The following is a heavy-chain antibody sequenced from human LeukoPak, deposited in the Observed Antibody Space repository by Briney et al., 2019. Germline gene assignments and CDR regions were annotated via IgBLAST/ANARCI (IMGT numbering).Heavy chain of an antibody. V-gene: IGHV3-7*01. CDR3: AGGGTTVTPKNFDY. CDR2: IKQDGSQQ. CDR1: GFTFSSYW. J-gene: IGHJ4*02. Sequence: GGSLRLSCAASGFTFSSYWMSWVRQAPGKGLEWVANIKQDGSQQYYVDSVKGRFTISRDNANNSLYLQMNSLRSEDTAVYYCAGGGTTVTPKNFDYWGQGTLVTVSS. D-gene: IGHD4-17*01.